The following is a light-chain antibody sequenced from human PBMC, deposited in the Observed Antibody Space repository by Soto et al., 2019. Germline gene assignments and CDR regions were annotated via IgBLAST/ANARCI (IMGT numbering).Light chain of an antibody. V-gene: IGKV3D-20*02. J-gene: IGKJ1*01. CDR2: GAT. Sequence: EIVLTQSPGTLSLSRGERATRSCRAAESVVSNYLAWYQLKPGQAPSLLIYGATNRATGIPDRFSGSGSGTDFTLTISRLEPEDFAVYYCQQRSNWPPWTFGQGTKVDIK. CDR1: ESVVSNY. CDR3: QQRSNWPPWT.